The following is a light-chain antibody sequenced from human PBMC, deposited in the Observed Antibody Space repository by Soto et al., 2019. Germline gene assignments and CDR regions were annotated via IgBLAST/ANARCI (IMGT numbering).Light chain of an antibody. J-gene: IGKJ1*01. CDR2: GAS. V-gene: IGKV3-20*01. CDR3: QQYDNSPWT. CDR1: QTVSSTY. Sequence: EIVLTQSPATLSLSPGERATLSCRASQTVSSTYLAWYQQTPGQAPRLLIYGASSRATGIPDRFSGSGSGTDFTLTISRLEPEDFAVYYCQQYDNSPWTFGQGTKVDIK.